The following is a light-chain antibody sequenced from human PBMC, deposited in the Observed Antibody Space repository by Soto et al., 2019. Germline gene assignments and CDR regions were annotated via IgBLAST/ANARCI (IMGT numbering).Light chain of an antibody. Sequence: EIVMTQSPATLSVSPGERATLSCRASQSVSSNLAWYQQKPGQAPGLLIYGASIRATGIPARFSGSGSDTEFTLTISSLQSEDFATYYCHQYDNWPLTFGPGTKVDIK. J-gene: IGKJ3*01. CDR1: QSVSSN. V-gene: IGKV3-15*01. CDR2: GAS. CDR3: HQYDNWPLT.